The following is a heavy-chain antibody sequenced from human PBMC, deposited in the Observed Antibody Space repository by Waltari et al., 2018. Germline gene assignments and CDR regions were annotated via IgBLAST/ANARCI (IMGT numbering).Heavy chain of an antibody. D-gene: IGHD1-26*01. V-gene: IGHV3-30-3*01. Sequence: QVQLVESGGGVVQPGRSLRLSCAASGFTFSSYAMHWVRQAPGKGLEWVAVISYDGSNKYYADSVKGRFTSSRDNSKNTLYLQMNSLRAEDTAVYYCARVQRGAPKGAFDYWGQGTLVTVSS. CDR3: ARVQRGAPKGAFDY. J-gene: IGHJ4*02. CDR1: GFTFSSYA. CDR2: ISYDGSNK.